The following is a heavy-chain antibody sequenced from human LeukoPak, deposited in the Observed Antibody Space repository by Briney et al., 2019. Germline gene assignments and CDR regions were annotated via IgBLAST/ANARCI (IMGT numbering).Heavy chain of an antibody. CDR1: GYIFINYG. V-gene: IGHV1-18*01. D-gene: IGHD1-26*01. J-gene: IGHJ4*02. CDR3: ASGDSGSYYHDY. CDR2: ISGDNVNT. Sequence: ASVKVSCKTSGYIFINYGITWVRQALGQGLEWMGWISGDNVNTNYAQKLQGRVTMTTDTSTSTAYMELRSLRSDDTAVYYCASGDSGSYYHDYWGQGTLVTVSS.